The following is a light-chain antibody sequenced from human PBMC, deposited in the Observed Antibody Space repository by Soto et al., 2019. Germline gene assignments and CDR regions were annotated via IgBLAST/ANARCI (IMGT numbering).Light chain of an antibody. CDR2: AAS. CDR3: QQSYSTLVFT. J-gene: IGKJ3*01. V-gene: IGKV1-39*01. Sequence: DIQMTQSPSSLSASVGDRVTITCRASQSISSDLNWYQQKPGKAPKLLIYAASSLQSGVPSRFSGSGSGTDFTLTISSLQPEDFATYYCQQSYSTLVFTFGPGTKVDIK. CDR1: QSISSD.